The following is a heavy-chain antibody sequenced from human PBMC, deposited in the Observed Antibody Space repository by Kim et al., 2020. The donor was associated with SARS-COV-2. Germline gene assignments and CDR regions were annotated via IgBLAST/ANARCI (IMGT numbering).Heavy chain of an antibody. D-gene: IGHD3-9*01. CDR3: ARDCGVDWLIDF. CDR2: IGMKGRLI. V-gene: IGHV3-48*02. J-gene: IGHJ4*02. Sequence: GGSLRLSCAASGFTFSSYSMNWVRQAPGKGLEWVSYIGMKGRLIYYADSVKGRFTISRDNAKNSLYLQMDSLRDEDTAIYYCARDCGVDWLIDFWGQGTLVTVSS. CDR1: GFTFSSYS.